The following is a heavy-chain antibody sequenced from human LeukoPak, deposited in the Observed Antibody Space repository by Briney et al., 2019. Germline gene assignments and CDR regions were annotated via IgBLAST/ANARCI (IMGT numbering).Heavy chain of an antibody. CDR3: ARDDYSNYNFDY. Sequence: PGGSLRLSCAASGFTFSSYSMNWVRQAPGKGLEWVSSISSSSSYIYYADSVKGRFTISRDNAKNSLYLQMNSLRAEDTAVYYCARDDYSNYNFDYWGQGTLVTVSS. CDR1: GFTFSSYS. CDR2: ISSSSSYI. V-gene: IGHV3-21*01. D-gene: IGHD4-11*01. J-gene: IGHJ4*02.